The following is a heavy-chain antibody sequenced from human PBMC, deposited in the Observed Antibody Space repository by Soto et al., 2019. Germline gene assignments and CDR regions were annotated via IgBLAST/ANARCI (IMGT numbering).Heavy chain of an antibody. CDR2: IYPGDSDT. J-gene: IGHJ6*02. Sequence: GASLQISCKGSGYNFTSYWIGWVRPMPGKGLEWMGIIYPGDSDTRYSPSFQGQVTISADKSISTAYLQWSSLKASDTAMYYCARHYYGSGRTYGMDVWGQGTTVTVSS. CDR3: ARHYYGSGRTYGMDV. D-gene: IGHD3-10*01. V-gene: IGHV5-51*01. CDR1: GYNFTSYW.